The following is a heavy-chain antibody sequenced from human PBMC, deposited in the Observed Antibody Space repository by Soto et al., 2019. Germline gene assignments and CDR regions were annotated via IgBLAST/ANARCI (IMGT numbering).Heavy chain of an antibody. CDR2: VSPNSGNT. CDR1: GYTFTGYY. CDR3: ARANSGDDDEFDY. D-gene: IGHD5-12*01. V-gene: IGHV1-2*02. J-gene: IGHJ4*02. Sequence: QVHLVQSGAEVKKPVASVKVSCKASGYTFTGYYIHWVRQAPGQGFEWMGWVSPNSGNTDYAQRFQGRVTMTRDTSITSAYMELSRLTSDDTATYYCARANSGDDDEFDYWGQGTPVTVSS.